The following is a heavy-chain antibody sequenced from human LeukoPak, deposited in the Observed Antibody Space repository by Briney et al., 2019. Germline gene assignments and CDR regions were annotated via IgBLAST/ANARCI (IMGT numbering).Heavy chain of an antibody. CDR3: ARGQSTTRYFNWYLDL. Sequence: GGSLRLSCAASGFTFRSYEMNWVRQAPGKGLEWVSYISSGGTIIYYADTVKGRFTISRDNAKNSLYLQMNSVRVEDTGVYYCARGQSTTRYFNWYLDLWGRGTLVTVSS. J-gene: IGHJ2*01. CDR2: ISSGGTII. CDR1: GFTFRSYE. D-gene: IGHD6-13*01. V-gene: IGHV3-48*03.